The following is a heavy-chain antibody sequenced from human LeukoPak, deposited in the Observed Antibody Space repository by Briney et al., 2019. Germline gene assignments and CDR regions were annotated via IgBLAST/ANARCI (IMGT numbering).Heavy chain of an antibody. CDR3: ARVAYCSGGSCYDGDFFDY. CDR1: GGTFTSYY. V-gene: IGHV1-46*01. Sequence: ASVKVSCKASGGTFTSYYMHWVRQAPGQGLEWMGIINPSGGSTSYAQKFQGRVTMTRDMSTSTVYMELSSLRSEDTAVYSRARVAYCSGGSCYDGDFFDYWGQGTLVTVSS. J-gene: IGHJ4*02. CDR2: INPSGGST. D-gene: IGHD2-15*01.